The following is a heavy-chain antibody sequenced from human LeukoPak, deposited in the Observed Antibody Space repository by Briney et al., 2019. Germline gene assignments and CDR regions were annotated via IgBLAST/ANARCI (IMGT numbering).Heavy chain of an antibody. Sequence: SETLSLTCAVSGGSINSDGYSWGWIRQPPGKGLEWIGYIYHSGIAYYNPSLKSRVTISVDRSENHFSLKLSSVTAADTAVYYCARVDPNTFTYFDHWGQGALVVVSS. CDR1: GGSINSDGYS. D-gene: IGHD2/OR15-2a*01. CDR2: IYHSGIA. CDR3: ARVDPNTFTYFDH. V-gene: IGHV4-30-2*01. J-gene: IGHJ4*02.